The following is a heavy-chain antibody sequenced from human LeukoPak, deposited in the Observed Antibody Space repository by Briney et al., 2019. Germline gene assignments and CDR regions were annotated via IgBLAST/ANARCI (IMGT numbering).Heavy chain of an antibody. V-gene: IGHV1-69*04. CDR3: ARGYDSSGYYSSRFDP. CDR2: IIPILGIA. Sequence: SVKVSCKASGGTFSSYAISWVRQAPGQGLEWMGRIIPILGIANYAQKFQGRVTITADKSTSTAYMELSGLRSEDTAVYYCARGYDSSGYYSSRFDPWGQGTLVTVSS. CDR1: GGTFSSYA. D-gene: IGHD3-22*01. J-gene: IGHJ5*02.